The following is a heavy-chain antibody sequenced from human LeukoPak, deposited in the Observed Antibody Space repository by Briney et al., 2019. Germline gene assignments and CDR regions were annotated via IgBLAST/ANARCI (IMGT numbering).Heavy chain of an antibody. CDR3: ARDEGDYYDSSGRLIK. J-gene: IGHJ4*02. V-gene: IGHV4-34*01. D-gene: IGHD3-22*01. CDR2: INHSGST. Sequence: SETLSLTCAVYGGSFSGYYWNWIRQPPGKGLEWIGEINHSGSTNYNPSLKSRVTISVDTSKNQFSLKLSSVTAADTAVYYCARDEGDYYDSSGRLIKWGQGTLVTVSS. CDR1: GGSFSGYY.